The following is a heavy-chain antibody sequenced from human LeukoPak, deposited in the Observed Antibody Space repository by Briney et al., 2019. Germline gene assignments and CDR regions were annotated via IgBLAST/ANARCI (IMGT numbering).Heavy chain of an antibody. V-gene: IGHV4-39*01. Sequence: SETLSLTCTVSGGSISRSRYYWAWIRQPPGKGLEWIGHIYYSGSPYYSPSLKSRVTISVDPSKNQFSLKMRSVTAADTAVYHCATFEGAGCGQATLVTVSS. CDR2: IYYSGSP. CDR3: ATFEGAG. CDR1: GGSISRSRYY. J-gene: IGHJ1*01. D-gene: IGHD4/OR15-4a*01.